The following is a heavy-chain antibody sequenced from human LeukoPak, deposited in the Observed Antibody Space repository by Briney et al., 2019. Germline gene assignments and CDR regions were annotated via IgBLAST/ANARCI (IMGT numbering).Heavy chain of an antibody. D-gene: IGHD2-15*01. CDR3: ASSVGYCSGGSCSPSYYYVDV. Sequence: ASVKVSCKASGYTLTSYGISWVRQAPGQGREWMGWISAYNGNTNYAQKLQGRVTMTTDTSTSTAYMELRSLRSDDTAVYYCASSVGYCSGGSCSPSYYYVDVWGKGTTVSVSS. J-gene: IGHJ6*03. CDR1: GYTLTSYG. V-gene: IGHV1-18*01. CDR2: ISAYNGNT.